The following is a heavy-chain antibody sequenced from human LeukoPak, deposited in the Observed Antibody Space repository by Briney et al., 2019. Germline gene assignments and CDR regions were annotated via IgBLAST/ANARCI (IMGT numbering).Heavy chain of an antibody. CDR3: AKDSDIAVAGTDDAFDL. CDR2: ISYDGSSE. V-gene: IGHV3-30*18. J-gene: IGHJ3*01. CDR1: GFTFSSYG. Sequence: PGRSLRLSCAASGFTFSSYGMHWVRQAPGKGLQWVAVISYDGSSEYYADSVKGRFIISRDNSKNTLYLQVNSLRAEDTAVYYCAKDSDIAVAGTDDAFDLWSQGTMVTVSS. D-gene: IGHD6-19*01.